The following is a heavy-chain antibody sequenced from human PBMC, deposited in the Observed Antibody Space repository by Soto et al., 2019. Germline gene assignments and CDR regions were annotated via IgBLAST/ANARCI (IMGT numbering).Heavy chain of an antibody. V-gene: IGHV1-3*01. Sequence: QVQLVQSGAEVKKPGASVKVSCKASGYTFTSYAMHWVRQAPEQRLEWMGWINAGNGNTKYSQKFQGRVTITRDTSASTAYMELSSLRSEDTAVYYCARCRRYCSSTSCYKVYYYYGMDVWGQGTTVTVSS. CDR3: ARCRRYCSSTSCYKVYYYYGMDV. J-gene: IGHJ6*02. CDR1: GYTFTSYA. D-gene: IGHD2-2*02. CDR2: INAGNGNT.